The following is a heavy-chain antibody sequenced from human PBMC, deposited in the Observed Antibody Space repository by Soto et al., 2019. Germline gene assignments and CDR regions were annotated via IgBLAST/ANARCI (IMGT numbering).Heavy chain of an antibody. CDR1: GFTFDDYA. CDR3: ARAFGYSSGWYPAFSP. CDR2: ISWNSGSI. D-gene: IGHD6-19*01. V-gene: IGHV3-9*01. J-gene: IGHJ5*02. Sequence: EVQLVESGGGLVQPGRSLRLSCAASGFTFDDYAMHWVRQAPGKGLEWVSGISWNSGSIGYADSVKGRFTISRDNAKNSRYLQMNSLRAEDTALYYCARAFGYSSGWYPAFSPWGQGTLVTVSS.